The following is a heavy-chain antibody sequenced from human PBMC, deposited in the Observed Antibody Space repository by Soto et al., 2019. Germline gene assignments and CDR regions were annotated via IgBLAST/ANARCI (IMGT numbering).Heavy chain of an antibody. V-gene: IGHV4-34*01. Sequence: SSETLSLTCAVYGGSFSGYYWSWIRQPPGKGLEWIGEINHSGSTNYNPSLKSRVTISVDTSKNQFSLKLSSVTAADTAVYYCARLKGYYWRGAFDIWGQGTMVTVSS. CDR1: GGSFSGYY. D-gene: IGHD3-22*01. CDR2: INHSGST. CDR3: ARLKGYYWRGAFDI. J-gene: IGHJ3*02.